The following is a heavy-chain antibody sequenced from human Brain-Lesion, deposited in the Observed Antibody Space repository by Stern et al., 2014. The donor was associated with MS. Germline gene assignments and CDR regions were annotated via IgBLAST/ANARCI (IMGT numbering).Heavy chain of an antibody. CDR2: IYYRGST. V-gene: IGHV4-39*01. Sequence: QVQLQESGPGLVKPSETLSLTCTVSGGSISSSSYYWGWIRPPPGKGLEWIGSIYYRGSTYYNPSLKSRVPISMDTSKNPFSLRLGDVAAADTAVYFCAKLWLGELPESPFDYWGQGTLVTVSS. J-gene: IGHJ4*02. CDR1: GGSISSSSYY. D-gene: IGHD3-10*01. CDR3: AKLWLGELPESPFDY.